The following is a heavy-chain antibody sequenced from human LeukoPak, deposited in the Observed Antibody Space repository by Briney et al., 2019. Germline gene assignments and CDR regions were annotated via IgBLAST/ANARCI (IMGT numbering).Heavy chain of an antibody. V-gene: IGHV1-3*01. D-gene: IGHD3-22*01. CDR3: ARERRDSSGYYIDY. J-gene: IGHJ4*02. CDR2: INAGNGNT. CDR1: GYTFTSYA. Sequence: APVKVSCKASGYTFTSYAMHWVRQAPGQRLEWMGWINAGNGNTKYSQKFQGRVTMTRDTSTSTVYMELSSLRSEDTAVYYCARERRDSSGYYIDYWGQGTLVTVSS.